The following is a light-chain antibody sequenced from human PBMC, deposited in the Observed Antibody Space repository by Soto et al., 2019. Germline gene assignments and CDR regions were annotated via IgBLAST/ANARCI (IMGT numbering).Light chain of an antibody. CDR3: SSYTSSSTLYV. J-gene: IGLJ1*01. CDR2: DVS. CDR1: RSDVGGYNY. V-gene: IGLV2-14*01. Sequence: QSALTQPASVSGSPGQSITISCTGTRSDVGGYNYVSWYQPHPGKAPKLMIYDVSNRPSGVSNRFSGSKSGNTASLTISGLQAEDEADYYCSSYTSSSTLYVFGTGTKLTVL.